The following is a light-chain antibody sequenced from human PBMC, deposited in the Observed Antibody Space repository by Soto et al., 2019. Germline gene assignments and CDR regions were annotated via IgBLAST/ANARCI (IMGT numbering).Light chain of an antibody. CDR2: DAK. V-gene: IGKV3-11*01. CDR3: QQRGNWPSIT. J-gene: IGKJ5*01. Sequence: ESVLTQSPGTVSLSPGDRASLSCRASQSVNRNLAWYQQKPGQTPRLLIYDAKNRAAGIPARFSGSGSGTDFNLTISSLEPDDFAVYYCQQRGNWPSITFGQGTRLEIK. CDR1: QSVNRN.